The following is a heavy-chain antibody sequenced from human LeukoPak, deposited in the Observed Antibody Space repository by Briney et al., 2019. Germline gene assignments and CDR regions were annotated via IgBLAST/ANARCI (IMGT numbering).Heavy chain of an antibody. CDR1: GYSISSGYY. CDR3: ARVSSGYDLIGYYYYYMDV. Sequence: SETLSLTCTVSGYSISSGYYWGWIRQPAGKGLEWIGRIYTSGSTNYNPSLKSRVTMSVDTSKNQFSLKLSSVTTADTAVYYCARVSSGYDLIGYYYYYMDVWGKGTTVTISS. D-gene: IGHD5-12*01. V-gene: IGHV4-4*07. J-gene: IGHJ6*03. CDR2: IYTSGST.